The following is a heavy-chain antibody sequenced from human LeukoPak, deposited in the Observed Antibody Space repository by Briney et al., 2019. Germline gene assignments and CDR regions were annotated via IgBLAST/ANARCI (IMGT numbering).Heavy chain of an antibody. CDR3: ARHGDSSTWSYFDY. Sequence: SETLSLTCTVSGGSITNYYWTWIRQPPGKGLEWIRYISYSGSTNYNPSLKSRVIISVDTSKNQFSLRLTSVTAADTAVYYCARHGDSSTWSYFDYWGQGTLVTVSS. V-gene: IGHV4-59*08. CDR1: GGSITNYY. J-gene: IGHJ4*02. CDR2: ISYSGST. D-gene: IGHD6-13*01.